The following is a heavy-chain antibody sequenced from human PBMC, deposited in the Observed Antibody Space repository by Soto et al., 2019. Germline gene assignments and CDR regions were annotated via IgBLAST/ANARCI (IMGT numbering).Heavy chain of an antibody. CDR1: GYTFTSYA. V-gene: IGHV1-3*01. Sequence: QVQLVQSGAEVKKPGASVKVSCKASGYTFTSYAMHWVRQAPGQRLEGMGWINAGNGNTKYSQTFQGRVTITRDTAASTAYMELSSLRSEDTAVYYCARVGPRLAFDYWGQGTLVTVSS. J-gene: IGHJ4*02. CDR3: ARVGPRLAFDY. CDR2: INAGNGNT. D-gene: IGHD1-1*01.